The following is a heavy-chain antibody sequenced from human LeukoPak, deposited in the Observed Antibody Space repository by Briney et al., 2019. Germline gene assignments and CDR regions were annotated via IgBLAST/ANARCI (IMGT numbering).Heavy chain of an antibody. V-gene: IGHV5-51*01. CDR2: IYPGDSDT. CDR3: ARTYCGGDCYTAHDAFDI. Sequence: GESLKISCKGSGYSFTSYWIGWVRQMPGKGLEWMGTIYPGDSDTRYSPSFQGQVTISADKSISTAYLQWSSLKASDTAMYYCARTYCGGDCYTAHDAFDIWGQGTMVTVSS. J-gene: IGHJ3*02. CDR1: GYSFTSYW. D-gene: IGHD2-21*02.